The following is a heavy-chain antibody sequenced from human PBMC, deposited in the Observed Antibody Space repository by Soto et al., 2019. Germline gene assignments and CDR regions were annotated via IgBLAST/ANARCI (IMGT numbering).Heavy chain of an antibody. CDR3: ARGPSGDKVDS. CDR2: IYDGGRT. V-gene: IGHV4-30-4*01. J-gene: IGHJ4*02. CDR1: GGSISTVDYW. Sequence: QVQLQESGPGLVKPSQTLSLTCTVSGGSISTVDYWWSWIRQSPDMGLEWIGHIYDGGRTYHNPSLVSRVTMSVDTSKSQLSLALCSVSAADTAVYYCARGPSGDKVDSWGQGTLVTVAS. D-gene: IGHD7-27*01.